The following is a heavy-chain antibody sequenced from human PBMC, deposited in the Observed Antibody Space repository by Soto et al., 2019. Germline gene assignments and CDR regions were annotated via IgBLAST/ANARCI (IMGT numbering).Heavy chain of an antibody. CDR1: GGSFSGYY. CDR3: ARGFRMVRGVTLLHNWFDP. D-gene: IGHD3-10*01. V-gene: IGHV4-34*01. CDR2: INHSGST. J-gene: IGHJ5*02. Sequence: SETLSLTCAVYGGSFSGYYWSWIRQPPGKGLEWIGEINHSGSTNYNPSLKSRVTISVDTSKNQFSLKLSSVTAADTAVYYCARGFRMVRGVTLLHNWFDPWGQGTLVTVS.